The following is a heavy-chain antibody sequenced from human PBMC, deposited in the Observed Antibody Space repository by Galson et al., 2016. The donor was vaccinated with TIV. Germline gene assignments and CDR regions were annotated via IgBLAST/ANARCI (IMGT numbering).Heavy chain of an antibody. J-gene: IGHJ3*02. V-gene: IGHV4-39*01. Sequence: ETLSLTCTVSGASISTHTYYWAWIRQPPGKGLEWIGSIYYSGSTYYNPSLKSRVTISVDTSKNQFSLKLSSVTAADTAVYYCARRTHYDSSGYSDAFDIWGQGTMVPVSS. D-gene: IGHD3-22*01. CDR1: GASISTHTYY. CDR3: ARRTHYDSSGYSDAFDI. CDR2: IYYSGST.